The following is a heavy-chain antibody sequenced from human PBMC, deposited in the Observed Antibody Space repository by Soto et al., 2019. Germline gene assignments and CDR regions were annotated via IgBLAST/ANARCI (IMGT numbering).Heavy chain of an antibody. CDR2: MNPNSGNT. Sequence: QVQLVQSGAEVKKPGASVKVSCKASGYTFTSYDMNWVRQATGQGLEWMGWMNPNSGNTGYAQKFQGRVTMTRNTSISTAYMELSSLRSEDTAVYYCAILWQQLAPNNWFDPWGQGTLVTVSS. CDR3: AILWQQLAPNNWFDP. CDR1: GYTFTSYD. V-gene: IGHV1-8*01. J-gene: IGHJ5*02. D-gene: IGHD6-13*01.